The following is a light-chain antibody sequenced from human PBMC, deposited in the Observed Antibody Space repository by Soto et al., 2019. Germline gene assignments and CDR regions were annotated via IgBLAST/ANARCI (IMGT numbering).Light chain of an antibody. J-gene: IGKJ5*01. V-gene: IGKV3D-15*01. CDR3: QQYKNWPLIT. CDR2: GAS. Sequence: EIVLTQSPGTLSLSPGERATLSCRASQSVSNNYLAWYQQKPGQAPRLLIYGASNRATGIPDRFSGSGSGTEFTLTVSSLQSEDFAVYYCQQYKNWPLITFGQGTRLEIK. CDR1: QSVSNN.